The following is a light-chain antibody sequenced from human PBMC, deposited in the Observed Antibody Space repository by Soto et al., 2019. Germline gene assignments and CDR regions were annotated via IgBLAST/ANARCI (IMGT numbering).Light chain of an antibody. CDR2: RDN. CDR3: AAWDDSLNGRV. CDR1: ISNIATNY. J-gene: IGLJ2*01. Sequence: QSVLTQPPSVSGTPGQRVTISCSGGISNIATNYVHWFQQLPGTAPKVLSNRDNQRPSGVPDRFSDSKSGTSASLAISGLRSEDEAEYYCAAWDDSLNGRVFGGGTKLTVL. V-gene: IGLV1-47*01.